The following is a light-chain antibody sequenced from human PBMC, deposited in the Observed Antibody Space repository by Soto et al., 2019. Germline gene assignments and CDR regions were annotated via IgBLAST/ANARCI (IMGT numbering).Light chain of an antibody. CDR2: DVT. V-gene: IGLV2-14*03. Sequence: QSVLTQPASVSGSPGQSITISCTGTSSDVGGYNYVSWYQQHPDTAPKLIIFDVTNRPSGISPRFSGSKSGNTASLTISGLQAEDEADYYCSSFTSTSTVVFGGGTKLTVL. CDR3: SSFTSTSTVV. CDR1: SSDVGGYNY. J-gene: IGLJ2*01.